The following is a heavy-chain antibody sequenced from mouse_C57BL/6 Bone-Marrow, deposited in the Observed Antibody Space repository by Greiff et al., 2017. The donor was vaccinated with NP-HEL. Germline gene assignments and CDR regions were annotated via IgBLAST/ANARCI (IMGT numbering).Heavy chain of an antibody. V-gene: IGHV7-3*01. CDR3: ARWNYYGSSYWYFDV. CDR1: GFTFTDYY. CDR2: IRNKANGYTT. D-gene: IGHD1-1*01. J-gene: IGHJ1*03. Sequence: DVKLVESGGGLVQPGGSLSLSCAASGFTFTDYYMSWVRQPPGKALEWLGFIRNKANGYTTEYSASVKGRFTISRDNSQSILYLQMNALRAEDSATYYCARWNYYGSSYWYFDVWGTGTTVTVSS.